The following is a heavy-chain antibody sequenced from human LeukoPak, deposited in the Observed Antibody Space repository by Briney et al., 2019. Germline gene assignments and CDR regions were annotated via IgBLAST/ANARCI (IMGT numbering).Heavy chain of an antibody. Sequence: PSETLSLTCTVSGGSISSYYWSWIRQPPGKGLEWIGYIYYSGSTNYNPSLKSRVTISVDTSKNQFSLKLSSVTAADTAVYYCARESYYDRGGAFDYWGQGTLVTVSS. D-gene: IGHD3-22*01. J-gene: IGHJ4*02. CDR2: IYYSGST. CDR1: GGSISSYY. V-gene: IGHV4-59*01. CDR3: ARESYYDRGGAFDY.